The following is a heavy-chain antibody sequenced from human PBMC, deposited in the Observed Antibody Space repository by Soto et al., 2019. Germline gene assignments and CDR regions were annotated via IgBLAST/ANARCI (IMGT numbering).Heavy chain of an antibody. CDR3: AHIPNYYQYDWFAP. D-gene: IGHD3-16*01. CDR2: IYWDDDK. CDR1: GFSLTTRGVG. V-gene: IGHV2-5*02. J-gene: IGHJ5*02. Sequence: QITLKESGPTLVKPTQTLTLTCTFSGFSLTTRGVGVGWIRQPPGKALECLALIYWDDDKRYSPSLQSRLSITKDTSKKQVVLTMTNVDPVDTATYYCAHIPNYYQYDWFAPWGKGTLVYVSS.